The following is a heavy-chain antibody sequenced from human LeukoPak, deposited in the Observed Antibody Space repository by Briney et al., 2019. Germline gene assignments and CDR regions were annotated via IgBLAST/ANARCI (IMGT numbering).Heavy chain of an antibody. V-gene: IGHV4-30-4*08. J-gene: IGHJ3*01. CDR1: GGSISSANHF. CDR3: AREVITPGDSDGFDL. Sequence: SETLSLTCTVFGGSISSANHFWSWVRQSPGEGLEWIGYIHYDGRAHYNPSLKSRVSVSLDMSKNQFSLSLSSVTAADTAIYYCAREVITPGDSDGFDLWGQGTMVSVSS. D-gene: IGHD2-2*01. CDR2: IHYDGRA.